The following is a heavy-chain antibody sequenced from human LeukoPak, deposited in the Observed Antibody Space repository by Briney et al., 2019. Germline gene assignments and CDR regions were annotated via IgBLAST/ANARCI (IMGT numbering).Heavy chain of an antibody. V-gene: IGHV5-51*01. CDR1: GYRFTSYW. Sequence: GEXLKISCKGSGYRFTSYWIGWVRQRPGKGVEWMGIIYPGDSDTRYSPSFEGQVNISADKSISTTYLQWSSLKASDTAMYYCARQHGSGWPPGIGYWGQGTLVTVSS. D-gene: IGHD6-19*01. CDR2: IYPGDSDT. J-gene: IGHJ4*02. CDR3: ARQHGSGWPPGIGY.